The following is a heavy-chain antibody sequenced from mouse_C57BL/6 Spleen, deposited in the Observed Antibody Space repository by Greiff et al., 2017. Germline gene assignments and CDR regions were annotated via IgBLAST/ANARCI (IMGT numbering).Heavy chain of an antibody. Sequence: VQLKESGPGLAKPSQTLSLTCSVTGYSITSDYWNWIRKFPGNKLEYMGYISYSGSTYYNPSPKSRISITQNTTKNQYFLQLNSVTADNTTTYYCASYSRNDYYAMDYWGQGTSVTVSS. CDR3: ASYSRNDYYAMDY. CDR1: GYSITSDY. V-gene: IGHV3-8*01. D-gene: IGHD2-1*01. J-gene: IGHJ4*01. CDR2: ISYSGST.